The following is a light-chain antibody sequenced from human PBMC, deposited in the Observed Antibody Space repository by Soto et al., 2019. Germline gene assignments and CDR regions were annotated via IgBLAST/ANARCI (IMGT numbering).Light chain of an antibody. Sequence: EIVLTQSPGTLSLSPGERATLSCRASQSISSSYLAWYQQKPGQAPRLLIYGPSSRATDIPDRFSGSGSGTDFTLTINRLEPEDFAVYYCQQYDSSPRTFGQGTKVDIK. CDR3: QQYDSSPRT. CDR1: QSISSSY. V-gene: IGKV3-20*01. J-gene: IGKJ1*01. CDR2: GPS.